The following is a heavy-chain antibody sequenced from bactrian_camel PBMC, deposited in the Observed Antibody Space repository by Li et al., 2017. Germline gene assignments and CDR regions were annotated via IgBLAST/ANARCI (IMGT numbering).Heavy chain of an antibody. Sequence: HVQLVESGGGSVQAGGSLTLSCVGYGYQYSSYIMGWARQAPGKEREGLAAIGVDGSTHYADSVKDRFTISKDNAKNTVYLQMNSLKAEDTAMYYCATRRYCTSMSPAAFGYWGQGTQVTVS. CDR3: ATRRYCTSMSPAAFGY. J-gene: IGHJ6*01. D-gene: IGHD1*01. CDR1: GYQYSSYI. CDR2: IGVDGST. V-gene: IGHV3S57*01.